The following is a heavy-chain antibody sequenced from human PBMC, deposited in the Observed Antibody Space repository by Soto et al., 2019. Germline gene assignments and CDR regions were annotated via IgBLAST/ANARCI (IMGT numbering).Heavy chain of an antibody. J-gene: IGHJ4*02. CDR3: AGDRAYDRY. CDR1: GFTFSGFW. V-gene: IGHV3-7*04. Sequence: DVQVVESGGGLVQPGGSLRLSCVTSGFTFSGFWMSWVRQAPGKGLEWVAYINHDGSEKYYVDSMEGRFTISRDNAKNSLYLQMNSLRAEDTSVYYCAGDRAYDRYWGQGTLVTVSS. D-gene: IGHD5-12*01. CDR2: INHDGSEK.